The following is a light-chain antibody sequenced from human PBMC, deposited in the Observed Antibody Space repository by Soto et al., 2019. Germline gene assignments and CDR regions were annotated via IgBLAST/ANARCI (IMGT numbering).Light chain of an antibody. V-gene: IGKV3-11*01. J-gene: IGKJ4*01. CDR1: QSVSSY. CDR3: QQRSNWPLT. Sequence: EIVLTQSPATLSLSPGERATLSCRASQSVSSYLAWYQQKPGQAPRLLIYDASNSATGIPARFSGSGSGTDFTLTISSLEHEDVAVYYCQQRSNWPLTFGGGTKVEIK. CDR2: DAS.